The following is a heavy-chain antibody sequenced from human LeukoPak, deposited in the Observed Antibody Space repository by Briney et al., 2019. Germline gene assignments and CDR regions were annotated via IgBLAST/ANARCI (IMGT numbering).Heavy chain of an antibody. CDR1: GFTFSDYY. V-gene: IGHV3-11*04. J-gene: IGHJ4*02. Sequence: GGSLRLSCAASGFTFSDYYMSWIRQAPGKGLEWVSYISSSGSTIYYADSVKGRFTISRDNAKNSLYLQMNSLRAEDTAVYYCARHSRYDYVWGSYRKGYFDYWGQGTLVTVSS. CDR2: ISSSGSTI. D-gene: IGHD3-16*02. CDR3: ARHSRYDYVWGSYRKGYFDY.